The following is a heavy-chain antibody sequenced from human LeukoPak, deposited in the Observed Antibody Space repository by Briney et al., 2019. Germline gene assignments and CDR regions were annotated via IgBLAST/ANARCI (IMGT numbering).Heavy chain of an antibody. CDR2: INHSGRT. D-gene: IGHD3-16*01. CDR1: GGSVSTYY. V-gene: IGHV4-34*01. CDR3: ARHGPPRAGWGRKYYYMDV. Sequence: SETLSLTCGVSGGSVSTYYWSWIRQPPGKGLEWIGEINHSGRTNYNPSLKSRVTISVDTSKNQFSLKLSSVTAADTAVYYCARHGPPRAGWGRKYYYMDVWGKGTTVTISS. J-gene: IGHJ6*03.